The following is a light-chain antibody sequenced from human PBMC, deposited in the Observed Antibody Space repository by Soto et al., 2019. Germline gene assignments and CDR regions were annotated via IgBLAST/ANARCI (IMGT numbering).Light chain of an antibody. CDR1: SSDVGGYNY. Sequence: QSALTQPRSVSGSPGQSVTISCTGTSSDVGGYNYFSWYQQHPGKAPKLMIYDVSKRPSGVPDRFSGSKSANTASLTISGRQAEDEADYYCCSYAGSYSWVFGGGTKLTVL. CDR2: DVS. V-gene: IGLV2-11*01. J-gene: IGLJ3*02. CDR3: CSYAGSYSWV.